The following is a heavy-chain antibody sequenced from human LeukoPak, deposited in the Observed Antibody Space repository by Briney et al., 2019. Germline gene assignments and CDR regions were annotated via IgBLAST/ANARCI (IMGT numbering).Heavy chain of an antibody. V-gene: IGHV3-7*01. CDR2: IRQDGEEK. J-gene: IGHJ4*02. CDR1: GFTFSNYW. D-gene: IGHD6-13*01. Sequence: GGSLRLSCAASGFTFSNYWMVWFRQAPGKGPEWLGNIRQDGEEKNYLDSVKGRFTFSRDNAKNSLYLQMDSLRAEDTAVYYCARGTLAAPGADYWGQGTLVRVSS. CDR3: ARGTLAAPGADY.